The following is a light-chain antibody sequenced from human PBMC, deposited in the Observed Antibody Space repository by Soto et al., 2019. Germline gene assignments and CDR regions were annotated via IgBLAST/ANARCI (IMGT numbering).Light chain of an antibody. CDR1: SGHSSYA. CDR2: LDSDGSH. J-gene: IGLJ2*01. V-gene: IGLV4-69*01. Sequence: QLVLTQSPSASASLGASVKLTCTLSSGHSSYAIAWHQQQPEKGPRYLIKLDSDGSHTKGDAIPDRFSGSSSGAERYLTISSLHSEDEADYYCQSWGTGIHVVFGGGTKLTVL. CDR3: QSWGTGIHVV.